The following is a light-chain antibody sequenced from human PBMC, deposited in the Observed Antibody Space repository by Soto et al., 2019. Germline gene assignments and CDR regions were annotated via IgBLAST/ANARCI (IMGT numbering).Light chain of an antibody. CDR1: QSITNNY. CDR2: GAS. J-gene: IGKJ1*01. Sequence: PEERATLSCRASQSITNNYLAWYQQKAGQVPRLLLYGASTRPTGIPDRFSGSGSGTDFTLTITRLLSDERAEYYCQHYGSSPRTLGHGSKVYIK. CDR3: QHYGSSPRT. V-gene: IGKV3-20*01.